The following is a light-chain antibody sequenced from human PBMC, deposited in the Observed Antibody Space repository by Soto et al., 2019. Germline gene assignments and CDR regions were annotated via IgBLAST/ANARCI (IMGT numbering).Light chain of an antibody. CDR3: QPYGSSPFT. CDR2: GAS. V-gene: IGKV3-20*01. Sequence: EIVLTQSPGTLSLSPGERATLSCRASQSVSSSYLAWYQQKPGQAPRLLIYGASSRATGIPDRFSGSGSGTDFTLTISRLEPEDFAVYYCQPYGSSPFTFGQGTRLAIK. J-gene: IGKJ5*01. CDR1: QSVSSSY.